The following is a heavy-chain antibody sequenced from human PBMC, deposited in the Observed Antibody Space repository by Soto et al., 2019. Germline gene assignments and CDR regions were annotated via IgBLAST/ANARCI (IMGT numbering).Heavy chain of an antibody. Sequence: PGESLKISCKGSGYNLTNYWIGWVRQMPGKGLEWMGIIYPGDSDARYSPSFQGQVSFSADKSISTAYLQRDSLKASDTAFYYCARLSLYYPHSEVHYVMGVWGQGTTVTVSS. V-gene: IGHV5-51*01. D-gene: IGHD1-26*01. CDR3: ARLSLYYPHSEVHYVMGV. J-gene: IGHJ6*02. CDR2: IYPGDSDA. CDR1: GYNLTNYW.